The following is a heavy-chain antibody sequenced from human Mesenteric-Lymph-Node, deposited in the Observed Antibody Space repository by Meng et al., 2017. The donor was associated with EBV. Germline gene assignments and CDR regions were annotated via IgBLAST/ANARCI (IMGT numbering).Heavy chain of an antibody. Sequence: VHLQQSGPGLVQPSQTLSPTCAISGDSVSSNSAAWNWIRQSPSRGLEWLGRTYYRSKWYNDYAVSVKSRITINPDTSKNQFSLQLSSVTAADTAVYYCARVGDGYNQWFFDYWGQGTLVTVSS. CDR3: ARVGDGYNQWFFDY. CDR2: TYYRSKWYN. D-gene: IGHD5-24*01. J-gene: IGHJ4*02. CDR1: GDSVSSNSAA. V-gene: IGHV6-1*01.